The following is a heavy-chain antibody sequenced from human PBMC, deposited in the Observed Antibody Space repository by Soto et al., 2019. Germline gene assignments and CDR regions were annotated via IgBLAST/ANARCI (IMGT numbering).Heavy chain of an antibody. J-gene: IGHJ4*02. CDR3: ARDELLWSGESKRYFDY. CDR1: GFTFSSYS. V-gene: IGHV3-21*01. D-gene: IGHD3-10*01. Sequence: PGGSLRLSCAASGFTFSSYSMNWVRQAPGKGLEWVSSISSSSSYIYYADSVKGRFTISRDNAKNSLYLQMNSLRAEDTAVYYCARDELLWSGESKRYFDYWGQGTLVTVSS. CDR2: ISSSSSYI.